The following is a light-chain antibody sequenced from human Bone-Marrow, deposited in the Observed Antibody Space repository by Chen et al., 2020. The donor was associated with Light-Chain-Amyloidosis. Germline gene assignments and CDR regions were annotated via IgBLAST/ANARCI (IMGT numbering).Light chain of an antibody. J-gene: IGLJ2*01. Sequence: SSELTQDPAVSVALGQTVRITCQGDSLRTYYASWYQQKPGQAPVLVIYGKNKRPSGIPDRFSGSSSGNTASLTITGAQAEDEADYYCNSRDSRGSHRGVVFAGGTKLTVL. CDR1: SLRTYY. CDR3: NSRDSRGSHRGVV. V-gene: IGLV3-19*01. CDR2: GKN.